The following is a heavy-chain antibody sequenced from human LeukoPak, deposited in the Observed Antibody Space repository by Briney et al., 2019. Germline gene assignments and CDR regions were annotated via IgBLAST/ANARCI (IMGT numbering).Heavy chain of an antibody. J-gene: IGHJ4*02. D-gene: IGHD3-3*01. CDR1: GGSFSGYY. Sequence: PSETLSLTCAVYGGSFSGYYWSWIRQPPGKGLEWIGDINHSGSTNYNPSLKSRVTISVDTSKNQFPLKLSSVTAADTAVYYCASRSVEWFWSGYHSGAGVSSYWGQGTLVTVSS. CDR3: ASRSVEWFWSGYHSGAGVSSY. V-gene: IGHV4-34*01. CDR2: INHSGST.